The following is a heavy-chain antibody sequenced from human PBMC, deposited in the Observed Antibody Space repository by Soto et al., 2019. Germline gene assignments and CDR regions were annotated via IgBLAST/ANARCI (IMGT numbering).Heavy chain of an antibody. V-gene: IGHV3-48*01. CDR1: GFTFSSYS. Sequence: GGSLRLSCAASGFTFSSYSMNWVRQAPGKGLEWVSYISSSSSTIYYADSVKGRFTISRDNSKNTLYLQMNSLRAEDTAVYYCARQNDYGDYVLDYWGQGTLVTVSS. D-gene: IGHD4-17*01. J-gene: IGHJ4*02. CDR3: ARQNDYGDYVLDY. CDR2: ISSSSSTI.